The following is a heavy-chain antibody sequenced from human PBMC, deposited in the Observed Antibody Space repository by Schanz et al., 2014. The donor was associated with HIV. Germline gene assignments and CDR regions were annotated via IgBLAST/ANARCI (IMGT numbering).Heavy chain of an antibody. CDR3: ARDVSHDSSGHYSDYYYGMDV. V-gene: IGHV3-30*03. D-gene: IGHD3-22*01. CDR1: RFTFSSFG. J-gene: IGHJ6*02. Sequence: QVQLVESGGGVVQPGRSLRLSCAASRFTFSSFGMHWVRQAPGKGLEWVAVISYDGSNKYYADSVKGRFTISRDNSKNTLYLQMNSLRAEDTAVYYCARDVSHDSSGHYSDYYYGMDVWGQGTTVTVSS. CDR2: ISYDGSNK.